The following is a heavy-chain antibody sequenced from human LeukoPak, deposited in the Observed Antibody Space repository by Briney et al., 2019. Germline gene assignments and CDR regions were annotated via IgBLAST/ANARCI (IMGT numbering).Heavy chain of an antibody. CDR2: INHSGST. CDR1: GGSISSSSYY. V-gene: IGHV4-39*07. Sequence: SETLSLTCTVSGGSISSSSYYWGWIRQPPGKGLEWIGEINHSGSTNYNPSLKSRVTISVDTSKNQFSLKLSSVTAADTAVYYCARGRGVVVPAANWYFDLWGRGTLVTVSS. D-gene: IGHD2-2*01. J-gene: IGHJ2*01. CDR3: ARGRGVVVPAANWYFDL.